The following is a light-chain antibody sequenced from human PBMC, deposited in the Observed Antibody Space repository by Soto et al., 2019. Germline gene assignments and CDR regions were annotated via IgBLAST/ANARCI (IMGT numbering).Light chain of an antibody. CDR3: SSYTSSSTRV. CDR2: EVS. J-gene: IGLJ1*01. CDR1: SSDVGAYDY. V-gene: IGLV2-14*03. Sequence: QSVLTQPASVSGSPGQSITISCIGTSSDVGAYDYVSWYQQHPDKAPKLMIYEVSHRPSGVSNRFYGSKSVNTATLTISGLQAEDEADYYCSSYTSSSTRVFGTGTKVTVL.